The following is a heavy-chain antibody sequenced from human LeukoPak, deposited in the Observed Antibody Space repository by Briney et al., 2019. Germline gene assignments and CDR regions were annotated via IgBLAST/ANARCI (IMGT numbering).Heavy chain of an antibody. D-gene: IGHD1-26*01. CDR3: ARQEGGIVGPY. Sequence: SETLSLTCTVSGGSINSYYWTWIRQPAGKGLEWIGRIYTGGSTNYNPSLESRVAMSVDTSKNQFSLKLNSVTAADTAVYYCARQEGGIVGPYWGQGTLVSVSS. CDR1: GGSINSYY. J-gene: IGHJ4*02. CDR2: IYTGGST. V-gene: IGHV4-4*07.